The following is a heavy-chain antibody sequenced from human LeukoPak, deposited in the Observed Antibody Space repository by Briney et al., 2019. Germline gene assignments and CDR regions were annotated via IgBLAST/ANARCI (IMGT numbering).Heavy chain of an antibody. J-gene: IGHJ4*02. Sequence: GGSLRLACAVSGFTFSNYAISWVRQAPGKGLEWVSAISGSGGSTYYADSVKGRFTISRDNSKNTLYLQMNSLRAEDTAVYYCAKDDYYDSSGYVDYWGQGTLVTVSS. V-gene: IGHV3-23*01. CDR3: AKDDYYDSSGYVDY. D-gene: IGHD3-22*01. CDR1: GFTFSNYA. CDR2: ISGSGGST.